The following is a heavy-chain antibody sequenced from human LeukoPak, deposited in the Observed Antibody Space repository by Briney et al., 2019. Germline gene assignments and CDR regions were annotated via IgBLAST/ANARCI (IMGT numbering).Heavy chain of an antibody. J-gene: IGHJ4*02. D-gene: IGHD3-10*01. CDR1: GFTFTYYA. CDR2: ISGGGDST. Sequence: GGSLRLSCAASGFTFTYYAMTWVRQAPGKELEWVSVISGGGDSTYYADSVKGRFTISRDNSKNTLYLQMNSLRAEDTAVYYCAKGPGSGSTYWGQGTLVTVSS. V-gene: IGHV3-23*01. CDR3: AKGPGSGSTY.